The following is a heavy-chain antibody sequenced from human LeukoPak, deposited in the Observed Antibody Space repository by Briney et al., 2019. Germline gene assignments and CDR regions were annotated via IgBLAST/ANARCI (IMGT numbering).Heavy chain of an antibody. CDR3: ARGYSNYGFSYYYMDV. Sequence: GESLKISCKVSGYRFTTYWIGWVRLMPGKGLEWMRIIYPGDSDTRYSPSFQGQVTISADKSISTAYLQWSSLKASVTAMYYCARGYSNYGFSYYYMDVWGKGTTVTVSS. D-gene: IGHD4-11*01. J-gene: IGHJ6*03. CDR2: IYPGDSDT. V-gene: IGHV5-51*01. CDR1: GYRFTTYW.